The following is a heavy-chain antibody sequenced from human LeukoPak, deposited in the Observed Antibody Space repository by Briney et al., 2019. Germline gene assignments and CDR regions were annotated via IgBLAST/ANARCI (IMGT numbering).Heavy chain of an antibody. CDR2: IWYDGSNK. CDR1: GFTFSSYG. J-gene: IGHJ4*02. D-gene: IGHD6-6*01. V-gene: IGHV3-33*01. Sequence: PGRSLRLSCAASGFTFSSYGMHWVRQAPGKGLEWVSVIWYDGSNKYYADSVKGRFTISRDNSKNTLYLQMNSLRAEDTAVYYCSRDGASIEKGFGCWGQRTLVTVS. CDR3: SRDGASIEKGFGC.